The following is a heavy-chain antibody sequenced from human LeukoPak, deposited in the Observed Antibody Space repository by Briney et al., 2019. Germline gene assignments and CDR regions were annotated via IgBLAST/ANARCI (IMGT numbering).Heavy chain of an antibody. CDR3: AKFYCTNGVCSDYYYYGMDV. V-gene: IGHV3-23*01. CDR1: GFTFSSYA. D-gene: IGHD2-8*01. J-gene: IGHJ6*02. Sequence: HPGGSLRLSCAASGFTFSSYAMSWVRQAPGKGLEWVSAISGSGGSTYYADSVKGRSTISRDNSKNTLYLQMNSLRAEDTAVYYCAKFYCTNGVCSDYYYYGMDVWGQGTTVTVSS. CDR2: ISGSGGST.